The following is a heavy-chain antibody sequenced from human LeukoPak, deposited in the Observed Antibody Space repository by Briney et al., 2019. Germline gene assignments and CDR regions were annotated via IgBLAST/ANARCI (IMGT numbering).Heavy chain of an antibody. D-gene: IGHD4-17*01. J-gene: IGHJ2*01. CDR3: AKVRVVGDYNWFFDL. Sequence: GGSLRLSCAASGFTLSSFAISWVRQAPGKGLEWVSAIVGSGASTYYADSVKGRFTISRDNSKNTLHLQMNSLRAEDTAIYHCAKVRVVGDYNWFFDLWGRRTLVTVSS. CDR1: GFTLSSFA. CDR2: IVGSGAST. V-gene: IGHV3-23*01.